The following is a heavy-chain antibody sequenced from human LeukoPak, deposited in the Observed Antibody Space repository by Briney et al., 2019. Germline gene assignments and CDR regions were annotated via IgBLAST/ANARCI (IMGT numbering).Heavy chain of an antibody. Sequence: ASVKVSCKASGYTFTSYDINWVGQATGQGREWMGWMNPNSGNTGYAQKFQGRVTMTRNTSISTAYMELSSRRSEDTAVYYCARRYYYYYMDLWGKGTTVTVSS. CDR3: ARRYYYYYMDL. V-gene: IGHV1-8*01. J-gene: IGHJ6*03. CDR2: MNPNSGNT. CDR1: GYTFTSYD.